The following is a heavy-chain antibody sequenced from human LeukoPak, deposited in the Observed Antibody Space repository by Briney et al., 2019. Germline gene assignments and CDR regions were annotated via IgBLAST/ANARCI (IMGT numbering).Heavy chain of an antibody. CDR3: ARDLAYYYDSSGSAFDI. D-gene: IGHD3-22*01. CDR1: GFTFSSYG. CDR2: IWYDGSNK. Sequence: PGRSLRLSCAASGFTFSSYGMHWVRQAPGKGLEWVAVIWYDGSNKYYADSVKGRFTISRDNSKNMLYLQMNSLRAEDTAVYYCARDLAYYYDSSGSAFDIWGQGTMVTVSS. V-gene: IGHV3-33*01. J-gene: IGHJ3*02.